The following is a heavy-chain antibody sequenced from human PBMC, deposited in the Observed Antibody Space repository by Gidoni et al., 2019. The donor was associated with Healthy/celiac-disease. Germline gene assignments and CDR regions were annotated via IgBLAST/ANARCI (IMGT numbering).Heavy chain of an antibody. D-gene: IGHD6-6*01. V-gene: IGHV3-9*01. CDR2: ISWNSGSI. Sequence: DVQLVESGGGLVQPGRSLRLSCAASGFTFDDYAMHWVRHAPGKGLEWVSGISWNSGSIGYADSVKGRFTISRDNDKNSLYLQMNSLRAEDTALYYCAKDRAARPYYYGMDVWGQGTTVTVSS. CDR3: AKDRAARPYYYGMDV. CDR1: GFTFDDYA. J-gene: IGHJ6*02.